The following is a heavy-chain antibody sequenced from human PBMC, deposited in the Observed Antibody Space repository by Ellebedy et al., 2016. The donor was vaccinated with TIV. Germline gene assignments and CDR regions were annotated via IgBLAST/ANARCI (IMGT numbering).Heavy chain of an antibody. CDR3: ATDGSYGDYLSPTHAFEI. D-gene: IGHD3-16*01. Sequence: GESLKISCAASGFAFSSYWMSWVRQAPGKGLEWVANIKQDGGKTYYGDSVKGRFTISRDNAKRTLDLQMNSLRAEDTAIYYCATDGSYGDYLSPTHAFEIWGQGTLVTVSP. V-gene: IGHV3-7*01. J-gene: IGHJ3*02. CDR1: GFAFSSYW. CDR2: IKQDGGKT.